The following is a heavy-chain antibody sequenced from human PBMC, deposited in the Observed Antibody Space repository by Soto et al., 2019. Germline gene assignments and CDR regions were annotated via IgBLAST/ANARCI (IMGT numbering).Heavy chain of an antibody. CDR3: ARGRYGDY. Sequence: QVHLVQSGAEVKKPGASVKVSCKGSGYTFTSYGITWVRQAPGQGLEWMGWISAHNGNTDYAQRLQGRVTVTRDTSTSTAYTELRSLRSDDTAVYYCARGRYGDYWGQGDLVTVSS. V-gene: IGHV1-18*01. CDR1: GYTFTSYG. D-gene: IGHD1-1*01. J-gene: IGHJ4*02. CDR2: ISAHNGNT.